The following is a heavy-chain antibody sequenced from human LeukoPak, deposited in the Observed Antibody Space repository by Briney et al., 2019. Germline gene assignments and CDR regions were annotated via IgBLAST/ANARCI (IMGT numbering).Heavy chain of an antibody. V-gene: IGHV4-59*01. J-gene: IGHJ6*02. D-gene: IGHD2-15*01. CDR2: IYYSGST. CDR3: ARDITGSGPYYYYYGMDV. Sequence: SETLSLTCTVSGGSISSYYWSWIRQPPGKGLEWLGYIYYSGSTNYNPSLKSRVTISADTSKNRFSLKLSSVTAADTAVYYCARDITGSGPYYYYYGMDVWGQGTTVTVSS. CDR1: GGSISSYY.